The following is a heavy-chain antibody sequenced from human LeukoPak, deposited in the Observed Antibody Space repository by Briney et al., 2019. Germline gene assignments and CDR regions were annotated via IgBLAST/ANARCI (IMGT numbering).Heavy chain of an antibody. V-gene: IGHV4-39*07. J-gene: IGHJ5*02. CDR2: IYYSGST. CDR3: ARVQSRLSWFDP. Sequence: SETLSLTCTVSGGSISGTSYYWGWVRQPPGKGLEWIGSIYYSGSTYYNPSLKSRVTISVDTSKNQFSLKLSSVTAADTAVYYCARVQSRLSWFDPWGQGTLVTVSS. CDR1: GGSISGTSYY.